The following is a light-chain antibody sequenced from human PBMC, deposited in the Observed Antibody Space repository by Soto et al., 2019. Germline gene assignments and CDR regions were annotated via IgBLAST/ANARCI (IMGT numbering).Light chain of an antibody. J-gene: IGLJ1*01. Sequence: QSVLTQPPSVSGAPGQRVTISCTGSSSNIGAGYDVQWYQQLPGTAPKLLIYGNSNRLSGVPDRFSGSKSGTSASLAITGLQAEDEADYYCQSFDRSLSYGFGTGTKVTVL. CDR2: GNS. V-gene: IGLV1-40*01. CDR1: SSNIGAGYD. CDR3: QSFDRSLSYG.